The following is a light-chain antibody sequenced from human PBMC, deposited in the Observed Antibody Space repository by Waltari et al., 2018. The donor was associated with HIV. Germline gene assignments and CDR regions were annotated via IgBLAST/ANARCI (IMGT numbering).Light chain of an antibody. CDR3: QQSYGGLT. CDR1: QTISIY. Sequence: DIQMTQSPSSLSASLGDRVIITCRASQTISIYLNWYQQKPGRAPNLLIYAASSLHSGVPARFSGSVSGTEFSLTIDSLQAEDFATYFCQQSYGGLTFGPGTRVDV. J-gene: IGKJ3*01. V-gene: IGKV1-39*01. CDR2: AAS.